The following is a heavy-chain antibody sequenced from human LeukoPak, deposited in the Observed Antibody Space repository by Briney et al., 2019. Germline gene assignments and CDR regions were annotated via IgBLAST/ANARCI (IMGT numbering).Heavy chain of an antibody. CDR3: ARRNGLYYGMDV. J-gene: IGHJ6*02. Sequence: GGALRLSCAASGFTFSDYNMSWIRQAPGKGVGWGSYSSTSGSIIYYADSVKGRFTISRDNPKNSLYLQMNSLRAEDTAVYYCARRNGLYYGMDVWGQRTTVTVSS. CDR2: SSTSGSII. V-gene: IGHV3-11*01. CDR1: GFTFSDYN. D-gene: IGHD5-24*01.